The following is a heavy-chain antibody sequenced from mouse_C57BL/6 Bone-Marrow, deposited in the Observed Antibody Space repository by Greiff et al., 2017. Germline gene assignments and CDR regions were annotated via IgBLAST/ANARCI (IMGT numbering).Heavy chain of an antibody. CDR2: ISSGSSTI. J-gene: IGHJ1*03. V-gene: IGHV5-17*01. Sequence: EVQGVESGGGLVKPGGSLKLSCAASGFTFSDYGMHWVRQAPEKGLEWVAYISSGSSTIYYADTVTGRFTISRDNAKNTLFRQMTSLRSEDTAMYYCARQVYYYGYWYFDVWGTGTTVTVSS. D-gene: IGHD1-1*01. CDR1: GFTFSDYG. CDR3: ARQVYYYGYWYFDV.